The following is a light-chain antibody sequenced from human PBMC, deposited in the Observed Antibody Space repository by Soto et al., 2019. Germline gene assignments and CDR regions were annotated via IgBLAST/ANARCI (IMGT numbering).Light chain of an antibody. Sequence: QSALTQPPSASGSPGQSVTFSCTGASSDIGNYNYVSWYQQHPGKAPKLMIYEVSQRPSGVPDRFSGSKSGNTASLTVSGLQPEDEANYYCSSYAGSNNFVLFGGGTKLTVL. CDR1: SSDIGNYNY. V-gene: IGLV2-8*01. CDR2: EVS. CDR3: SSYAGSNNFVL. J-gene: IGLJ3*02.